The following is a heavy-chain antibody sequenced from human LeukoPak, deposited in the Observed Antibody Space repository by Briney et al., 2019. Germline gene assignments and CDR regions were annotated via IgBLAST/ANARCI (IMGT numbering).Heavy chain of an antibody. D-gene: IGHD1-26*01. Sequence: SETLSLTCAVYGGSFSGYYWSWIRQPPGKGLEWIGEINHRGSTNYNPSLKSRVTISVDTSKNQFSLKLSSVTAADTAVYYCARVSGSYYFRYFDYWGQGTLVTVSS. V-gene: IGHV4-34*01. CDR2: INHRGST. J-gene: IGHJ4*02. CDR3: ARVSGSYYFRYFDY. CDR1: GGSFSGYY.